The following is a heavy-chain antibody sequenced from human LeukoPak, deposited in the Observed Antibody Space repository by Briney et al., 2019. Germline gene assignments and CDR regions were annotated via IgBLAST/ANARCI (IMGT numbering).Heavy chain of an antibody. Sequence: ASVKVSCKASGYTFTGYYMHWVRQAPGQGLEWMGWINPNSGGTNYAQKFQGRVTMTRDTSISTAYMELSRLRSDDTAVYYCARDGYSYGIDAFDIWGQGTMVTVSS. D-gene: IGHD5-18*01. J-gene: IGHJ3*02. V-gene: IGHV1-2*02. CDR2: INPNSGGT. CDR3: ARDGYSYGIDAFDI. CDR1: GYTFTGYY.